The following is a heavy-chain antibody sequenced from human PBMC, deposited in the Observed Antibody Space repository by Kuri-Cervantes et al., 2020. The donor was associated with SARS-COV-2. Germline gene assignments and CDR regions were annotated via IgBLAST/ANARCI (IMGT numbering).Heavy chain of an antibody. D-gene: IGHD5-24*01. V-gene: IGHV1-45*01. CDR3: ARSGPGAISREDGALDI. CDR2: ITPFNGNT. CDR1: GDTHTYRF. Sequence: SVKVSCKASGDTHTYRFLHWVRQAPGQAPEWMGWITPFNGNTKYAQKFQDRVTITRDRSMNTAYMELNSLRSEDTAMYYCARSGPGAISREDGALDIWGQGTMVTVSS. J-gene: IGHJ3*02.